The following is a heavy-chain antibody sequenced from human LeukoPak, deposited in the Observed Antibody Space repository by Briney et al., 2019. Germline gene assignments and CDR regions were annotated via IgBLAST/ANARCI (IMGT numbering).Heavy chain of an antibody. D-gene: IGHD6-13*01. CDR1: GGSFSGYY. Sequence: SETLSLTCAVYGGSFSGYYWSWIRQPPGKGLEWIGEINHSGSTNYNPSLKSRVTISVDTSKNQFSLKLSSVTAADTAVYYCARRDSSSWYGGWFDPWGQGTLVTVSS. CDR2: INHSGST. CDR3: ARRDSSSWYGGWFDP. V-gene: IGHV4-34*01. J-gene: IGHJ5*02.